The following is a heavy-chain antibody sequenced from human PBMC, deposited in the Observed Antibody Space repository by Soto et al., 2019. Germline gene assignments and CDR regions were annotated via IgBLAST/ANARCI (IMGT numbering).Heavy chain of an antibody. D-gene: IGHD5-12*01. CDR3: AREGYSGYDPWDFDY. V-gene: IGHV1-18*01. CDR1: GYTFTSYG. CDR2: ISAYNGNT. Sequence: ASVKVSCKASGYTFTSYGISWVRQAPGQGLEWMGWISAYNGNTNYAQKLQGRVTMTTDTSTSTAYMELRSLRSDDTAVYYCAREGYSGYDPWDFDYWGQGTLVTVSS. J-gene: IGHJ4*02.